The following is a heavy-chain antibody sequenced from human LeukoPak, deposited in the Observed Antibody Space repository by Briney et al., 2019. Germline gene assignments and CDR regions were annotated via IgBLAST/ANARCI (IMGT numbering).Heavy chain of an antibody. Sequence: SETLSLTCTVSGGSISSSYWSWIRHPPGKGLEWIGYIYYSGSTNYNPSLKSRVSISVDTSKNQFSLKLSSVTAADTAVYYCARSPYYYYGMDVWGQGTTVTVSS. J-gene: IGHJ6*02. V-gene: IGHV4-59*01. CDR2: IYYSGST. CDR3: ARSPYYYYGMDV. CDR1: GGSISSSY.